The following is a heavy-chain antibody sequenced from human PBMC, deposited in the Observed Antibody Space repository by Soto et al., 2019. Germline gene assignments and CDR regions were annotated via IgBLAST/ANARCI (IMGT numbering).Heavy chain of an antibody. D-gene: IGHD3-16*01. Sequence: SDTLSLTCTVSGGSVSSGSYYWSWIRQRPGKGLEWIGYIFSSGTTYYNPSLKSRLTMSLDTSQNQFSLKLNSVTAADTAVYFCARVPSPFDFYYAMDVWGQGTTVTVSS. CDR3: ARVPSPFDFYYAMDV. CDR1: GGSVSSGSYY. CDR2: IFSSGTT. J-gene: IGHJ6*02. V-gene: IGHV4-30-4*02.